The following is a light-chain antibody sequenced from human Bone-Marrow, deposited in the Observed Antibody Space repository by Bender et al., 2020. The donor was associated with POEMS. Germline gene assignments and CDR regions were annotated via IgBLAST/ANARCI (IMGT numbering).Light chain of an antibody. CDR1: NSNIGTNA. V-gene: IGLV1-44*01. CDR3: AAWGASLSGGV. Sequence: QSVLTQPPSASGTPGQRVTISCSGSNSNIGTNAVNWNQQFPGTPPKPLVYSANQRPSGVPDRFYAFKSGTSASLAISGLQSGDEADYYCAAWGASLSGGVFGGGAKLTVL. J-gene: IGLJ3*02. CDR2: SAN.